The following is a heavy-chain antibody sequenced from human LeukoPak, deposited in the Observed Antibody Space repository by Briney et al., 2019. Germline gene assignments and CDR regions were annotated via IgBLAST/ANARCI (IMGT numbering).Heavy chain of an antibody. CDR3: ARPYYYDSRIDP. Sequence: KPSETLSLTCTVSGGSISSGDYYWSWIRQPPGKGLEWIAYMYYSGSTYYNPSLKSQVTMSADTSKNQLSLKLSSVTAANTAVYYCARPYYYDSRIDPWGQGILVTVSS. V-gene: IGHV4-30-4*01. CDR1: GGSISSGDYY. D-gene: IGHD3-22*01. CDR2: MYYSGST. J-gene: IGHJ5*02.